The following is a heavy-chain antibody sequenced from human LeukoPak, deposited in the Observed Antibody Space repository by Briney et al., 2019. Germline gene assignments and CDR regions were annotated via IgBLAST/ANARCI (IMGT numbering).Heavy chain of an antibody. Sequence: GGSLRLSCAASGFTFSSYSMNWVRQAPGKGLEWVSSISSSSSHIYYADSVKGRFTISRDNAKNSLYLQMNSLRAEDTAVYYCARLSGFSWFDPWGQGTLVTVSS. CDR1: GFTFSSYS. CDR3: ARLSGFSWFDP. CDR2: ISSSSSHI. D-gene: IGHD3-10*01. J-gene: IGHJ5*02. V-gene: IGHV3-21*01.